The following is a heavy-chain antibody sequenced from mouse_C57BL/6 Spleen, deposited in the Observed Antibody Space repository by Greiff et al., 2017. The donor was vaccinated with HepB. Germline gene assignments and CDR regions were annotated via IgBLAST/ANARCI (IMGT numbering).Heavy chain of an antibody. D-gene: IGHD1-1*01. CDR1: GFTFSSYA. CDR2: ISDGGSYT. Sequence: EVMLVESGGGLVKPGGSLKLSCAASGFTFSSYAMSWVRQTPEKRLEWVATISDGGSYTYYPDNVKGRFTISRDNAKNNLYLQMSHLKSEDTAMYYCAREYGSSSYAMDYWGQGTSVTVSS. CDR3: AREYGSSSYAMDY. V-gene: IGHV5-4*01. J-gene: IGHJ4*01.